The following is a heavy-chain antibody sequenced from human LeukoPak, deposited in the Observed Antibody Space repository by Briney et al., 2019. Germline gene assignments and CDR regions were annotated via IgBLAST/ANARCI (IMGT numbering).Heavy chain of an antibody. Sequence: ASVKVSFKASGYTFTGYYMHWVRQAPGQGLEWMGWINPNSGGTSFAQKFQGRVTMTRDTSISTAYMELSRLRSDDTAVYDCARVGFCSGGLCPYYFDYWGQGTLVTVSS. J-gene: IGHJ4*02. CDR1: GYTFTGYY. CDR2: INPNSGGT. CDR3: ARVGFCSGGLCPYYFDY. D-gene: IGHD2-15*01. V-gene: IGHV1-2*02.